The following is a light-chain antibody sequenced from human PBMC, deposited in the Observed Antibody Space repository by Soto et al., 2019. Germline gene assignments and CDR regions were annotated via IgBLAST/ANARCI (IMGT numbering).Light chain of an antibody. J-gene: IGKJ2*01. CDR1: QSLSNVF. V-gene: IGKV3-20*01. CDR2: GAS. CDR3: HQYATSPHT. Sequence: DIVLTQSPGTLSLSPGEGATLSCRASQSLSNVFLAWYQQKPGQAPRLLIYGASRRATGIPDRFSGSGSGTDFTLIISRLEPEDFAVYFCHQYATSPHTFGQGTKLDIK.